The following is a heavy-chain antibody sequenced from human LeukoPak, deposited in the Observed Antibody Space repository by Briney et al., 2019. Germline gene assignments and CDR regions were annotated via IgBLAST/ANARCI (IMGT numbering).Heavy chain of an antibody. CDR1: GFTFSNYW. D-gene: IGHD1-1*01. J-gene: IGHJ4*02. Sequence: PGRSLRLSCVASGFTFSNYWMSWVRQVPGKRLEWVANINQDGGETYYVDSVQGRFTISRDNAKNSLYLQMNSLRAEDTALYSCARAATTGTTDYWGQGTLLTVSS. V-gene: IGHV3-7*01. CDR3: ARAATTGTTDY. CDR2: INQDGGET.